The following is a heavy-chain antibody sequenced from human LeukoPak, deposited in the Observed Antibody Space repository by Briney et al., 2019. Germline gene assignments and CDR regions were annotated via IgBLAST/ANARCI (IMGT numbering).Heavy chain of an antibody. V-gene: IGHV4-34*01. D-gene: IGHD2-2*01. CDR3: ARGQVPAARGYNWFDP. CDR1: GWSFNDYY. CDR2: ISARGDT. Sequence: PSETLSLTCAVYGWSFNDYYWNWIRQPPGKGLEWIGEISARGDTNFNPSLKSRVTISVDTSKSQFSLRLTSMIAADTAVYYCARGQVPAARGYNWFDPWGQGTLVTVSS. J-gene: IGHJ5*02.